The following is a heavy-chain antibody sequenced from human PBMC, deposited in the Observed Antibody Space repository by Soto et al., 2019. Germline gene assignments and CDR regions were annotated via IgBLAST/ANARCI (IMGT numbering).Heavy chain of an antibody. Sequence: GGSLRLSCAASGFTFNWHWMRWVRRAPGKGLEWVASIKHDGSEKNYVDSVKGRFTISRDNDKNSLYLQMNSLRAEDTAVYYCAKVEYYYDSSGYYWDYYYYYGMDVWGQGTTVTVSS. V-gene: IGHV3-7*02. J-gene: IGHJ6*02. CDR1: GFTFNWHW. CDR2: IKHDGSEK. CDR3: AKVEYYYDSSGYYWDYYYYYGMDV. D-gene: IGHD3-22*01.